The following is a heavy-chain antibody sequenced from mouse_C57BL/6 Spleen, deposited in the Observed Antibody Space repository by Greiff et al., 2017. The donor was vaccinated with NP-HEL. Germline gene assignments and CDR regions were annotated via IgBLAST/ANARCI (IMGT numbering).Heavy chain of an antibody. Sequence: DVMLVESGEGLVKPGGSLKLSCAASGFTFSSYAMSWVRQTPEKRLEWVAYISSGGDYIYYADTVKGRFTISRDNARNTLYLQMSSLKSEDTAMYYCTRGANYYGSSYVDYWGKGTTLTVSS. V-gene: IGHV5-9-1*02. CDR1: GFTFSSYA. J-gene: IGHJ2*01. CDR3: TRGANYYGSSYVDY. CDR2: ISSGGDYI. D-gene: IGHD1-1*01.